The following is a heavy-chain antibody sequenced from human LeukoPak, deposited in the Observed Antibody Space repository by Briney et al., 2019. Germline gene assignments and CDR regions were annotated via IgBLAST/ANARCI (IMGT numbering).Heavy chain of an antibody. CDR1: GFTFSSYE. CDR3: AELGITMIGDV. CDR2: ISSSGSTI. D-gene: IGHD3-10*02. Sequence: GGSLRLSCAASGFTFSSYEMNWVRQAPGKGLEWVSYISSSGSTIYYADSVKGRFTISRDNAKNSLYLQMNSLRAEDTAVYYCAELGITMIGDVWGKGTTVTISS. V-gene: IGHV3-48*03. J-gene: IGHJ6*04.